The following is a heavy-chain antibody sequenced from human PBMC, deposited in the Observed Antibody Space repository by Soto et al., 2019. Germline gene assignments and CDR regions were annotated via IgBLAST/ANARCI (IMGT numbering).Heavy chain of an antibody. CDR1: GFTFSSYA. J-gene: IGHJ4*02. D-gene: IGHD6-13*01. CDR3: ARDTNDSSSWLYDY. V-gene: IGHV3-30-3*01. Sequence: PGGSLRLSCADSGFTFSSYAMHWVRQAPGKGLEWVAVISYDGSNKYYADALKGRFTISRDNSKNTLYLQMNSLRAEDTAVYYCARDTNDSSSWLYDYWGQGTLVTVAS. CDR2: ISYDGSNK.